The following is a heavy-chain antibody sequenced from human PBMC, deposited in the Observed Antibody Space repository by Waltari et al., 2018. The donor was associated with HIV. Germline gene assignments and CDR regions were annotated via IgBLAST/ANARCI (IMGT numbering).Heavy chain of an antibody. V-gene: IGHV3-74*01. CDR1: GFTFTNYW. D-gene: IGHD3-3*01. CDR2: INEDGRIT. J-gene: IGHJ4*02. CDR3: ARDLSGNSDN. Sequence: EVQLVESGGGLVQPGGSLRLSCAASGFTFTNYWRHWVRQGPGKGLVWVSRINEDGRITNYEDSVKGRFTISRDNAKDTLWLQMNSLTAEDTAIYYCARDLSGNSDNWGRGTLVTVSS.